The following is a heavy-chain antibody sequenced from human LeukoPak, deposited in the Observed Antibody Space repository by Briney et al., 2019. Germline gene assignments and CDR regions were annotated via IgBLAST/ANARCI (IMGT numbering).Heavy chain of an antibody. V-gene: IGHV4-4*07. Sequence: SETLSLTCTVSGGSISSFYWSWIGQPPGQGLEWIGRIYTSGSTNSNTSLTRGVTMSVDTSKNQFSLKLSSVTAADTAVYYCARAGITRVRGVIILYDAFDIWGQGTMVTVSS. CDR3: ARAGITRVRGVIILYDAFDI. D-gene: IGHD3-10*01. J-gene: IGHJ3*02. CDR2: IYTSGST. CDR1: GGSISSFY.